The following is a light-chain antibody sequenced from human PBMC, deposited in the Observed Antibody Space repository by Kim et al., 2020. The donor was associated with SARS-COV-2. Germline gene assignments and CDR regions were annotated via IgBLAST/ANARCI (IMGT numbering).Light chain of an antibody. CDR1: KLGDNY. CDR3: QAWDSTTVI. V-gene: IGLV3-1*01. CDR2: EDT. Sequence: SYELTQPPSVSVSPGQTASISCSGDKLGDNYACWYQQRPGQSPVLVIYEDTRRPSGIPERFSASTSGNTTPLTISGTQAMDEADYYCQAWDSTTVIFGGGTKLTVL. J-gene: IGLJ2*01.